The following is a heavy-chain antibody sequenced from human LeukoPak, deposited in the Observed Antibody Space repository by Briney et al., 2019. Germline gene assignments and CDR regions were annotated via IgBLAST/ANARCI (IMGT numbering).Heavy chain of an antibody. J-gene: IGHJ4*02. CDR3: ARDGGIFYFDY. D-gene: IGHD2-15*01. CDR1: GFTFSSYW. CDR2: INQDGSET. V-gene: IGHV3-7*01. Sequence: PGGSLRLSCAASGFTFSSYWMSWVRQAPGKGLEWVANINQDGSETYYVDSVKGRFTISRDNAKNSLYLQMNSLRAEDTAVYYCARDGGIFYFDYWGQGTLVTVSS.